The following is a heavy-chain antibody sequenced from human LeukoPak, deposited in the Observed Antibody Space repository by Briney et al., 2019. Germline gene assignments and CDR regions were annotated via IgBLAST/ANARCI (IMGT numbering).Heavy chain of an antibody. CDR2: ISSSSSNI. CDR3: ARCTTGRTFGSLREIKRSREIDY. D-gene: IGHD1-1*01. J-gene: IGHJ4*02. V-gene: IGHV3-21*01. CDR1: GFIFNSHE. Sequence: GGSLRLSCAASGFIFNSHEMNWVRQAPGKGLEWVSSISSSSSNIYYADSVKGRFTISRDNAKNSLYLQMNSLRVEDTAVYYCARCTTGRTFGSLREIKRSREIDYWGQGTLVTVSS.